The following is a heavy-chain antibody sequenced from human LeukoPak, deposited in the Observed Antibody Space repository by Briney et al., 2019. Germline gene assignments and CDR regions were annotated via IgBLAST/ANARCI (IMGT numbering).Heavy chain of an antibody. V-gene: IGHV4-59*01. J-gene: IGHJ4*02. CDR1: GGSISSYY. Sequence: SETLSLTCTVSGGSISSYYWSWVRQPPGKGLEWIGYIYYSGSTNYNPSLKSRVTISVDTSKNQFSLKLSSVTAADTAVYYCARVKWVYYFDYGGQGTLVTVSS. D-gene: IGHD3-22*01. CDR2: IYYSGST. CDR3: ARVKWVYYFDY.